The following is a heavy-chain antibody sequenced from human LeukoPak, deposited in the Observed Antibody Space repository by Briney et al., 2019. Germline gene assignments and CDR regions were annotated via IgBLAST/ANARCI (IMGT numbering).Heavy chain of an antibody. CDR2: FDPEDGET. Sequence: ASVKVSCKVSGYTLTELSMHWVRQAPGKGLEWMGGFDPEDGETIYAQKFQGRVTMTEDTSTDTAYMELSSLRSEDTAVYYCATLSGTYNWFDPWGQGTLVTVSS. D-gene: IGHD1-7*01. CDR1: GYTLTELS. J-gene: IGHJ5*02. V-gene: IGHV1-24*01. CDR3: ATLSGTYNWFDP.